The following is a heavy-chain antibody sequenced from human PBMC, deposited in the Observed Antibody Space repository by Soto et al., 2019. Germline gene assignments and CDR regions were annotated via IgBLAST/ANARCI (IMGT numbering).Heavy chain of an antibody. CDR2: IYYSGST. CDR1: GGSISSYY. CDR3: ARDGAKGAIVPLSERHAGGYYMDV. Sequence: QVQLQESGPGLVKPSETLSLTCTVSGGSISSYYWSWIRQPPGQGLEWMGYIYYSGSTNYNPSLKSRSTKSVDTSKNQGSLKLSSVTAADTAVYYCARDGAKGAIVPLSERHAGGYYMDVWGKGTTVTVSS. D-gene: IGHD5-18*01. J-gene: IGHJ6*03. V-gene: IGHV4-59*01.